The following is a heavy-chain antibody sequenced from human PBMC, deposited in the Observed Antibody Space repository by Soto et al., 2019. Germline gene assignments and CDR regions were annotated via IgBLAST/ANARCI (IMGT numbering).Heavy chain of an antibody. V-gene: IGHV4-34*01. D-gene: IGHD2-2*01. CDR3: ARGNCSSTSCSLYYFDY. CDR2: INHSGST. J-gene: IGHJ4*02. CDR1: GGSFSGYY. Sequence: SETLSLTCAVYGGSFSGYYWSWIRQPPGRGLEWIGEINHSGSTNYNPSLKSRVTISVDTSKNQFSLKLSSVTAADTAVYYCARGNCSSTSCSLYYFDYWGQGTLVTVSS.